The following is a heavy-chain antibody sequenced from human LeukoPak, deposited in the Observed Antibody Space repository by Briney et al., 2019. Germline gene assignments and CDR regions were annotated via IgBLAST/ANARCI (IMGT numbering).Heavy chain of an antibody. Sequence: SETLSLTCAVSGGSISSGGYSWSWIRQPPGKGLEWIGYIYHSGSTYYNPSLKSRVTISVDTSKNQFSLKLSSVTAADTAVYYCARDGAAAGTIDYWGQGTLVTVSS. CDR1: GGSISSGGYS. CDR3: ARDGAAAGTIDY. CDR2: IYHSGST. J-gene: IGHJ4*02. V-gene: IGHV4-30-2*01. D-gene: IGHD6-13*01.